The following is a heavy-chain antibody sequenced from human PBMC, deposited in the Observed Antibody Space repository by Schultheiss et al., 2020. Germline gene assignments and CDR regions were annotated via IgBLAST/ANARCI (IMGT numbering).Heavy chain of an antibody. V-gene: IGHV4-31*03. CDR3: STSSIAAGDWFDP. J-gene: IGHJ5*02. CDR1: GGSISSGGYY. CDR2: IYYSGST. D-gene: IGHD6-6*01. Sequence: SETLSLTCTVSGGSISSGGYYWSWIRQHPGKGLEWIGYIYYSGSTYYNPSLKSRVTISVDTSKNQFSLKLSSVTAADTAVYYCSTSSIAAGDWFDPWGQGTLVTVS.